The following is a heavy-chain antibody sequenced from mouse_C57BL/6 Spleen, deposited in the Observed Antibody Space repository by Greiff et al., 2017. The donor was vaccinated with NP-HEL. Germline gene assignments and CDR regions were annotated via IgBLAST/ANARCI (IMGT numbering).Heavy chain of an antibody. Sequence: EVQLQQSGAELVRPGASVKLSCTASGFNIKDDYMHWVKQRPEQGLEWIGWIDPENGDTEYASKFQGKATITADTSSNTAYLQLSSLTSEYTAVYYCTSSGNYWYFDVWGTGTTVTVSS. CDR2: IDPENGDT. D-gene: IGHD2-1*01. CDR3: TSSGNYWYFDV. CDR1: GFNIKDDY. V-gene: IGHV14-4*01. J-gene: IGHJ1*03.